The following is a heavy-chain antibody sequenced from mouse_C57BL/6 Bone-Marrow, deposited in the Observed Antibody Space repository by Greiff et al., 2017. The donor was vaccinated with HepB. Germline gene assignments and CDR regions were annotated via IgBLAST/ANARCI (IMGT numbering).Heavy chain of an antibody. CDR1: GYTFTSYW. CDR3: ARSDGNFYFDY. CDR2: IYPSDSET. Sequence: QVQLQQPGAELVRPGSSVKLSCKASGYTFTSYWMDWVKQRPGQGLEWIGNIYPSDSETHYNQKFKDKATLTVDKSSSTAYMQLSSLTSEDSAVYYCARSDGNFYFDYWGQGTTLTVSS. V-gene: IGHV1-61*01. D-gene: IGHD2-1*01. J-gene: IGHJ2*01.